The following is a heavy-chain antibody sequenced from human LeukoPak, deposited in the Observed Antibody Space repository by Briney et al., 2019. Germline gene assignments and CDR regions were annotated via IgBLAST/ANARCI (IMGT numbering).Heavy chain of an antibody. CDR3: ARDGVGYYGSGSYYPNWFDP. V-gene: IGHV4-59*01. CDR1: GGSISNYY. Sequence: SETLSLTCTVSGGSISNYYWSWIRQPPGQGLEWIGYIYYSGSTNYNPSLKSRVSISVDTSKNQFSLKLSSATAADTAVYYCARDGVGYYGSGSYYPNWFDPWGQGMLVTVSS. D-gene: IGHD3-10*01. J-gene: IGHJ5*02. CDR2: IYYSGST.